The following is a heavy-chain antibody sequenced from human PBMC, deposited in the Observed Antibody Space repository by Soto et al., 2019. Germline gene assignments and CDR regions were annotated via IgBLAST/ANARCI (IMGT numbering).Heavy chain of an antibody. V-gene: IGHV1-2*02. CDR2: INPKSGGT. J-gene: IGHJ4*02. Sequence: QVQLVQSGAEVKKPGASVNVSCKASGYTFTVYYMHWVRQAPGQGHEWMGWINPKSGGTMYPQKFQGRVTMTGDTSISTAYMALTRLRSDDTAVYYCARDLAKGGGSAGFGYWGQGTLVTVSS. CDR3: ARDLAKGGGSAGFGY. D-gene: IGHD1-26*01. CDR1: GYTFTVYY.